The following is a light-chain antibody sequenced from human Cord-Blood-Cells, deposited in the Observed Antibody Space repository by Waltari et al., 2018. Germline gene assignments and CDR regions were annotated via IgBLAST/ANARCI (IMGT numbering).Light chain of an antibody. CDR2: GAS. CDR3: QQYGRSSWT. CDR1: QSVSSSY. V-gene: IGKV3-20*01. J-gene: IGKJ1*01. Sequence: EIVLTQSPGTLSLSPGERATLSCRASQSVSSSYLAWYQQKPGHAPRLLIYGASSRTTGTPDWFSGSGSGTDFTLTISRLEPEDFVVYYCQQYGRSSWTFGQGTKVEIK.